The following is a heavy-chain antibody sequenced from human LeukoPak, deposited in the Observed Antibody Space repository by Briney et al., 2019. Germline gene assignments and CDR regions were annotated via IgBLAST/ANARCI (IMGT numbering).Heavy chain of an antibody. J-gene: IGHJ4*02. Sequence: PGGSLRLSCSAYGFTFSSYWMHWVRQAPGKGPVWVSRTNSDGSSTSYADSVKGRFTISRDNSKNTLYLQMNSMRAEDTAVYYCAKDHGMATIKRFDYWGQGTLVTVSS. CDR2: TNSDGSST. D-gene: IGHD5-24*01. CDR3: AKDHGMATIKRFDY. CDR1: GFTFSSYW. V-gene: IGHV3-74*01.